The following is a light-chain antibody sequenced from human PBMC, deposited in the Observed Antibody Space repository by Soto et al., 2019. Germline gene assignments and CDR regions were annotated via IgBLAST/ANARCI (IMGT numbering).Light chain of an antibody. CDR2: DVS. Sequence: CALPQLGSVSVSPGRAISISCQGTSSDVGGYNYVSWYQQHPGKAPKLMIYDVSNRPSGVSNRFSGSKSGNTASLTISGLQPEDEADYYCSSYTTSSTLEVFGTGTKVTVL. V-gene: IGLV2-14*01. CDR1: SSDVGGYNY. J-gene: IGLJ1*01. CDR3: SSYTTSSTLEV.